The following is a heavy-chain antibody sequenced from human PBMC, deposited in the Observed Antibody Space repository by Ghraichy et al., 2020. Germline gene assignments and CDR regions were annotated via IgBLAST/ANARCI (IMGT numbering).Heavy chain of an antibody. J-gene: IGHJ6*02. D-gene: IGHD4-23*01. Sequence: GGSLRLSCVVSGFTFSSYSMNWVRQSPGKGLEWVSYITSSSSTRFYADSVKGRFTISRDNAQNSLYLQMNSLRDEDTAEYYCARGSRVVRFYYYDGMDVWGQGTTVTVSS. CDR1: GFTFSSYS. CDR3: ARGSRVVRFYYYDGMDV. CDR2: ITSSSSTR. V-gene: IGHV3-48*02.